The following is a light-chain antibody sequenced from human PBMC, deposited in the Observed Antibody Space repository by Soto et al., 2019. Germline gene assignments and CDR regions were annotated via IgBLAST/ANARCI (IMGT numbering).Light chain of an antibody. CDR1: QSVSSSY. Sequence: EIVLTQYPATLSLSPGERASLSCRASQSVSSSYLAWYQQKPGQAPRLLIYGASSRATGIPDRFSGSGSGTDFTLTISRLEPEDFAVYYCQQYGSSPWTFGQGTKV. J-gene: IGKJ1*01. CDR3: QQYGSSPWT. V-gene: IGKV3-20*01. CDR2: GAS.